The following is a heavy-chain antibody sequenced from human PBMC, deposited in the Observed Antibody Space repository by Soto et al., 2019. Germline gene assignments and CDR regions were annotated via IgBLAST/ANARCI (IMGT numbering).Heavy chain of an antibody. D-gene: IGHD3-10*01. CDR3: ATSYGSGYRAFDY. J-gene: IGHJ4*02. CDR2: VNPILSMS. V-gene: IGHV1-69*04. Sequence: QVQLVQSGAEVKRPGSSVMVSCKASGDTFSFYSINWVRQAPGLGLEWMGRVNPILSMSNYAQRFQGRVTXTXEXXTSTAYMELSGLRSEDTAMYYCATSYGSGYRAFDYWGQGALVTVSS. CDR1: GDTFSFYS.